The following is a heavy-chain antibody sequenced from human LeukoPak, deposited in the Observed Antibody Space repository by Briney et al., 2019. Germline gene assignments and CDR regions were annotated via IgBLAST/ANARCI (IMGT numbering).Heavy chain of an antibody. J-gene: IGHJ6*02. D-gene: IGHD3-10*01. Sequence: SETLSLTCTVSGGSISSYYWSWIRQPPGKGLEWSGYIYYSGSTNYNPSLKSRVTISVDTSKSQFSLKLSSVTAADTAVYYCARHLPAFGTDVWGQGTTVTVSS. CDR1: GGSISSYY. CDR3: ARHLPAFGTDV. V-gene: IGHV4-59*08. CDR2: IYYSGST.